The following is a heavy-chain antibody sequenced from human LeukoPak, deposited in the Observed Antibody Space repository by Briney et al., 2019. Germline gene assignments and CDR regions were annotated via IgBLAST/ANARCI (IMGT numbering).Heavy chain of an antibody. CDR2: TYSGVST. V-gene: IGHV3-66*02. Sequence: GGSLRFSCAASGFTVSSNYMSWVRQAPGKGLEWVSVTYSGVSTYYAASVKGPFTISRDKSKITLYLQMNSLRAKDTAVYDCASGSSGWYAWGQGTPVTVSS. D-gene: IGHD6-19*01. J-gene: IGHJ5*02. CDR1: GFTVSSNY. CDR3: ASGSSGWYA.